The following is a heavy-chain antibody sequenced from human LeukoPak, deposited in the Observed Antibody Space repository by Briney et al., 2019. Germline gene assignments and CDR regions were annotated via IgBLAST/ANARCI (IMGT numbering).Heavy chain of an antibody. CDR3: AKAGITGTTGYYYYYYMDV. J-gene: IGHJ6*03. CDR2: ISSSGSTI. D-gene: IGHD1-20*01. CDR1: GFTFSSYE. V-gene: IGHV3-48*03. Sequence: GGSLRLSCAASGFTFSSYEMNWVRQAPGKGLEWVSYISSSGSTIYYADSVKGRFTISRDNSKNSLYLQMNSLRAEDTALYYCAKAGITGTTGYYYYYYMDVWGKGTTVTVSS.